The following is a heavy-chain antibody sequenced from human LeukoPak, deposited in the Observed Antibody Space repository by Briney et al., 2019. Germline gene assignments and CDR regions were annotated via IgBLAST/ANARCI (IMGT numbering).Heavy chain of an antibody. CDR1: GFTFSTYG. J-gene: IGHJ4*02. Sequence: PGRSLRLSCAASGFTFSTYGMHWVRQAPGKGLEWVAVISYDGSNKYYSDSVKGRFTIPRDNAKHRLYLQMNSLRGEDTAMSDCANDGGYDIDYWGQGTLVTVSS. CDR3: ANDGGYDIDY. D-gene: IGHD5-12*01. CDR2: ISYDGSNK. V-gene: IGHV3-30*18.